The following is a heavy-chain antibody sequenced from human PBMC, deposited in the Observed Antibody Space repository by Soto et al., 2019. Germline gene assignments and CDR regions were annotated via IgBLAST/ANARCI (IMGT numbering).Heavy chain of an antibody. D-gene: IGHD3-10*01. CDR2: INAGNGNT. V-gene: IGHV1-3*01. J-gene: IGHJ4*02. CDR3: ARGGGGGPFLHFDY. CDR1: GYTFTSYA. Sequence: GASVKVSCKASGYTFTSYAMHWVRQAPGQRLEWMGWINAGNGNTKYSQKFQGRVTITRDTSASTAYMELSSLRSEDTAVYYCARGGGGGPFLHFDYWGQGTLVTRLL.